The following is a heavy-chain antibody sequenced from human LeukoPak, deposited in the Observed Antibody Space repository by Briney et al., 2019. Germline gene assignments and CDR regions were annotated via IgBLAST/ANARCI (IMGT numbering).Heavy chain of an antibody. V-gene: IGHV1-69*04. J-gene: IGHJ4*02. Sequence: CXXXGGXFSSHAXIWVXQAPXQGXXXXGRIIPMLDIANYAQKFQGRVTITADKSTNTAYMELSSLRSEDTAVYYCARGFSSWFPFGYWGQGTLVTVSS. CDR1: GGXFSSHA. CDR3: ARGFSSWFPFGY. D-gene: IGHD6-13*01. CDR2: IIPMLDIA.